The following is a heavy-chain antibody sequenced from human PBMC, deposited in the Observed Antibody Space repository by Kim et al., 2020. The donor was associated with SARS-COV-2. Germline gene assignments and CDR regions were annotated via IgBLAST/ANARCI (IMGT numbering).Heavy chain of an antibody. V-gene: IGHV4-34*01. J-gene: IGHJ4*02. Sequence: SETLSLTCAVYGGSFSGYYWSWIRQPPGKGLEWIGEINHSGSTNYNPSLKSRVTISVDTSKNQFSLKLSSVTAADTAVYYCARGSWAFVYWGQGTLVTVSS. CDR1: GGSFSGYY. CDR2: INHSGST. CDR3: ARGSWAFVY. D-gene: IGHD6-13*01.